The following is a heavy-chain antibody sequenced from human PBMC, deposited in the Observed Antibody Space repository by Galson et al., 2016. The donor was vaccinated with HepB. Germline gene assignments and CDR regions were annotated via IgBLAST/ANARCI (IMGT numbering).Heavy chain of an antibody. CDR3: ARGHGPLNTDSFDS. CDR2: ISSSSSYM. J-gene: IGHJ4*02. Sequence: STRPSCAASGFTFSDSCMSWVRQAPGKGREWVSSISSSSSYMYYADSAKGRFTISKDNAKNTLYLEMNGPRAEDTAVYYCARGHGPLNTDSFDSWGQGTLVTVSS. D-gene: IGHD5-24*01. V-gene: IGHV3-21*01. CDR1: GFTFSDSC.